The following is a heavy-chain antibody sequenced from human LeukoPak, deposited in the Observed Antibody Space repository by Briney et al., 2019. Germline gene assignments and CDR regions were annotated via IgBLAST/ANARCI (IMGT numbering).Heavy chain of an antibody. CDR2: INHSGST. CDR3: ARGPLVAPLDYYYYGMDV. D-gene: IGHD3-9*01. Sequence: SETLSLTCAVYGGSFSGYYWSWIRQPPGKGLEWIGEINHSGSTNYNPSLKSRVTISVDTSKNQFSLKLSSVTAADTAVYYCARGPLVAPLDYYYYGMDVWGQGTTVTVSS. J-gene: IGHJ6*02. CDR1: GGSFSGYY. V-gene: IGHV4-34*01.